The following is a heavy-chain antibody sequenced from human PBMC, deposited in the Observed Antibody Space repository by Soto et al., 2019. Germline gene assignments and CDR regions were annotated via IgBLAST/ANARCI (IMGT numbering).Heavy chain of an antibody. CDR3: ARDRLFKEKTWAFDL. Sequence: GGSLRLSCAASGFTVSSNYMSWVRQAPGKGLEWVSVIYSGGSTYYADSVKGRFTISRDNSKNTLYLQMNSLRAADTAVYYCARDRLFKEKTWAFDLWGQGTMVTVS. CDR1: GFTVSSNY. CDR2: IYSGGST. D-gene: IGHD2-21*01. V-gene: IGHV3-66*01. J-gene: IGHJ3*01.